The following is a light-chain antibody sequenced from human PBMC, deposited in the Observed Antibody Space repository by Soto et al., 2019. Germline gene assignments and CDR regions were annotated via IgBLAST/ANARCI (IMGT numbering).Light chain of an antibody. V-gene: IGKV3D-20*02. CDR3: QQRHMWPIT. CDR1: QSVSSSY. CDR2: DAY. Sequence: EIVLTQSPGTLSLSPGEIATLSCRASQSVSSSYLAWYQQKPGQAPRLLIYDAYNRATGIPPRFSGSGSGTDFTLTISSLEPEDSAVYYCQQRHMWPITFGQGTQLEIK. J-gene: IGKJ5*01.